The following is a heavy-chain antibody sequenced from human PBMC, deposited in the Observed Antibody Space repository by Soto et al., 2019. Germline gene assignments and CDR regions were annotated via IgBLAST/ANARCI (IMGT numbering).Heavy chain of an antibody. J-gene: IGHJ6*02. CDR3: TTEAYSSGWYRYYYYGMDV. V-gene: IGHV3-15*01. Sequence: EVQLVESGGGLVKPGGSLRLSCAASGFTFSNAWMSWVRQAPGKGLEWVGRIKSKTDGGTTDYAAPVKGRFTISRDDSKNTLYLQMNSLKTEDTAVYYCTTEAYSSGWYRYYYYGMDVWGQGTTVTDSS. CDR2: IKSKTDGGTT. D-gene: IGHD6-19*01. CDR1: GFTFSNAW.